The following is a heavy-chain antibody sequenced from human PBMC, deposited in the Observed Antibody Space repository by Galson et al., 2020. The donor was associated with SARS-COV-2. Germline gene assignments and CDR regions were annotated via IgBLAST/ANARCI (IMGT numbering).Heavy chain of an antibody. CDR3: TWTTVTLQWDF. J-gene: IGHJ4*02. V-gene: IGHV3-15*01. Sequence: GESLKISCAPSGFTFSNAWMSWVRQAPGKGLEWVGRVKSKTDSGTTDYAAPVKGRFIISRDDSKNTWYLQMDSLKTEDTAVYYCTWTTVTLQWDFWGQGTQVTVSS. CDR2: VKSKTDSGTT. CDR1: GFTFSNAW. D-gene: IGHD4-17*01.